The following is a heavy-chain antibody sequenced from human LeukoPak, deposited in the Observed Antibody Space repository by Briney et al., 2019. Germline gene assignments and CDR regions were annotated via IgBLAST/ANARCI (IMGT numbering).Heavy chain of an antibody. Sequence: GGSLRLSCAASGFTVSSNYMSWVRQAPGKGLEWVSVIYSGGTTYYADSVKGRFTISRDNSKNTLYLQVNSLRAEDTAVYYCAREYVSGTFDYWGQGTLVTVSS. J-gene: IGHJ4*02. V-gene: IGHV3-53*01. CDR2: IYSGGTT. CDR1: GFTVSSNY. D-gene: IGHD3-10*01. CDR3: AREYVSGTFDY.